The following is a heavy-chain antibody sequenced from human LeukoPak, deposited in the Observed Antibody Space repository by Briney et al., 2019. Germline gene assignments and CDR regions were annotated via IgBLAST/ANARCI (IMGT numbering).Heavy chain of an antibody. CDR2: IYYSGST. D-gene: IGHD3-22*01. Sequence: SGTLSLTCTVSGGSISSYYWSWIRQPPGKGLEWIGYIYYSGSTDYNPSLKSRVTISVDTSKNQFSLKLSSVTAADTAVYYCARLRGYYDSSGHLDYWGQGTLVTVSS. CDR1: GGSISSYY. J-gene: IGHJ4*02. CDR3: ARLRGYYDSSGHLDY. V-gene: IGHV4-59*08.